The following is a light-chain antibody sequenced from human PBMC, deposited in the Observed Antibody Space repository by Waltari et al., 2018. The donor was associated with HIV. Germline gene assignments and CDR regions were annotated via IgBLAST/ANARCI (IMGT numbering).Light chain of an antibody. Sequence: QSVLTQPPSASGTPGPRVTISCSGSHPNLGRNTASWFQQLPGTAPKVLIYGKNQRPSGVPDRFSGSKSGTSASLAISGLQSDDEADYFCASWDDSFNGPVFGGGTKLTVV. CDR2: GKN. V-gene: IGLV1-44*01. CDR3: ASWDDSFNGPV. CDR1: HPNLGRNT. J-gene: IGLJ2*01.